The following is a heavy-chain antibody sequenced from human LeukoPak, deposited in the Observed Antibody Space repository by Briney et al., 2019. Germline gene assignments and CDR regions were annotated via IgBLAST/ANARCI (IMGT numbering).Heavy chain of an antibody. CDR2: INPGGATT. Sequence: ASVTVSCKASGYTFTSYNMHWVRQAPGQGLEWMGVINPGGATTSYAQKFQGRVTMTRDTSTSTVYMELSSLTSEDTAVYYCARDSCSTNCYNWFDPWGQGTLVTVSS. CDR3: ARDSCSTNCYNWFDP. V-gene: IGHV1-46*01. D-gene: IGHD2-2*01. CDR1: GYTFTSYN. J-gene: IGHJ5*02.